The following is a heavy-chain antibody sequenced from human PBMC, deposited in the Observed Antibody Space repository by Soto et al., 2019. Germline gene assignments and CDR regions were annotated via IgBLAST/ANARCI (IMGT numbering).Heavy chain of an antibody. V-gene: IGHV1-18*04. CDR3: ARIPPRYSSGWRRDYFDY. D-gene: IGHD6-19*01. Sequence: GASVKVSCKASGYTFTSYGISWVRQAPGQGLEWMGWISAYNGNTNYAQKLQGRVTMTTDTSTSTAYMELRSLRSDDTAVYYCARIPPRYSSGWRRDYFDYWGQGTLVTVSS. CDR2: ISAYNGNT. J-gene: IGHJ4*02. CDR1: GYTFTSYG.